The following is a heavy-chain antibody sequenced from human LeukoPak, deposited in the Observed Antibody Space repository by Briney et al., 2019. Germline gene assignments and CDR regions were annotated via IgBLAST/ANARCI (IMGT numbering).Heavy chain of an antibody. V-gene: IGHV4-4*02. CDR1: GGSISSNNW. Sequence: SETLSLTCAVSGGSISSNNWWSWVRQPPEKGLEWIGEIFHSGGTNYNPSLKSRVTISVDKPKNQFSLKLSSVTAADTAVYYCAREWLTFSRVLVLDVWGKGTTVTVSS. CDR2: IFHSGGT. CDR3: AREWLTFSRVLVLDV. J-gene: IGHJ6*04. D-gene: IGHD3-10*01.